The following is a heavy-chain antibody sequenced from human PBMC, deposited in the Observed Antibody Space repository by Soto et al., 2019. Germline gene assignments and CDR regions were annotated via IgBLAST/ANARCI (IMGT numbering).Heavy chain of an antibody. CDR1: GFTFSSYG. CDR3: ARAVTGTHYFDT. J-gene: IGHJ4*02. V-gene: IGHV3-33*01. D-gene: IGHD6-13*01. Sequence: GGSLRLSCAASGFTFSSYGMHWVRQAPGKGLEWMAVIWYDESIKYYADSVNGRFSISRDNSQNTLFLQMNSLRAEDTAVYYCARAVTGTHYFDTWGQRTLVTVPS. CDR2: IWYDESIK.